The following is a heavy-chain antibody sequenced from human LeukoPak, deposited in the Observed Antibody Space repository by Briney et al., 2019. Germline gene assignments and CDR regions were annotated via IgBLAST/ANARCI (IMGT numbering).Heavy chain of an antibody. J-gene: IGHJ4*02. CDR2: IWYDGSNK. CDR1: GFTFSSYG. Sequence: GRSLRLTCAASGFTFSSYGMHWVRQAPGKGLEWVAVIWYDGSNKYYADSVKGRFTISRDNSKNTLYLQMNSLRAEDTAVYYCASTSGWYEPIDYWGQGTLVTVSS. CDR3: ASTSGWYEPIDY. D-gene: IGHD6-19*01. V-gene: IGHV3-33*01.